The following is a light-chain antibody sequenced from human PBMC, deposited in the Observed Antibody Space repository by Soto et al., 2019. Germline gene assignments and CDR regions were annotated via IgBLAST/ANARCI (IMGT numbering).Light chain of an antibody. CDR2: EVT. CDR3: SSYAGSSNLV. J-gene: IGLJ2*01. Sequence: QSVLTQPPSASGSPGQSVTISCTGTSSDVGGYNYVSWYQQYPGKAPKLFIFEVTKRPSGVPDRVSGSKPGNTAFLTVSGVQAEDEADYYCSSYAGSSNLVFGGGTELTVL. V-gene: IGLV2-8*01. CDR1: SSDVGGYNY.